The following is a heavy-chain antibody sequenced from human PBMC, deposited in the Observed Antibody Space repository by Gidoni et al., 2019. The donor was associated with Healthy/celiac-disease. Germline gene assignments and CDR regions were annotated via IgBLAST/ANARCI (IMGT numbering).Heavy chain of an antibody. CDR3: ARDRVYYDSSGYLALYYYGMDV. CDR1: GFTFSSSS. D-gene: IGHD3-22*01. J-gene: IGHJ6*02. Sequence: EVQLVESGGGLVKPGGSLRLSCAASGFTFSSSSMNWVRKAPGKGLEWVSSISSSSSYIYYADSVKGRFTISRDNAKNSLYLQMNSLRAEDTAVYYCARDRVYYDSSGYLALYYYGMDVWGQGTTVTVSS. V-gene: IGHV3-21*01. CDR2: ISSSSSYI.